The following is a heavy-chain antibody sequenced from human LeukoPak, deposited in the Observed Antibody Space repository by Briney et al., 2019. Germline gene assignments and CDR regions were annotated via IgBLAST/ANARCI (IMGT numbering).Heavy chain of an antibody. Sequence: SVKVSCKASGGTFSSYAISWVRQAPGQGLEWMGAIIPIFDTAEYAQTFQGRVTITADRSTTTAYLELSSLRSEDTAVYYCATYGSESFPPDYYYMDVWGKGTTVTVSS. J-gene: IGHJ6*03. V-gene: IGHV1-69*06. CDR1: GGTFSSYA. CDR3: ATYGSESFPPDYYYMDV. CDR2: IIPIFDTA. D-gene: IGHD3-10*01.